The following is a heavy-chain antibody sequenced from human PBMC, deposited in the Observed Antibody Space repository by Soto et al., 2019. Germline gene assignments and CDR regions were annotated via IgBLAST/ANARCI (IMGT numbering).Heavy chain of an antibody. V-gene: IGHV5-10-1*01. CDR1: GYSFTSYW. J-gene: IGHJ6*02. CDR2: IDPSDSYT. CDR3: ARLGDSDCDFGSGCPYYSSYGMDV. D-gene: IGHD3-3*01. Sequence: PGESLKISCKGSGYSFTSYWISWVRQMPGKGLEWMGRIDPSDSYTNYSPSFQGHVTISADKSISTAYLQWSSLKASDTAMYYCARLGDSDCDFGSGCPYYSSYGMDVWGQGTTVTVAS.